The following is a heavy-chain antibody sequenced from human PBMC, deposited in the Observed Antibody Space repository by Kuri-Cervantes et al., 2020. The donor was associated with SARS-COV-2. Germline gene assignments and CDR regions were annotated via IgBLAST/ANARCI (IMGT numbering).Heavy chain of an antibody. CDR3: AREGGSPGDAFDI. CDR2: LRIDETNK. V-gene: IGHV3-30*02. Sequence: GESLKISCAASGFIFSNYGMHWVRQAPGKGLEWVAFLRIDETNKHYADSVKGRFTISRDNSKNTLYLQMNSLRAEDTAVYYCAREGGSPGDAFDIWGQGTMVTVSS. J-gene: IGHJ3*02. D-gene: IGHD3-16*01. CDR1: GFIFSNYG.